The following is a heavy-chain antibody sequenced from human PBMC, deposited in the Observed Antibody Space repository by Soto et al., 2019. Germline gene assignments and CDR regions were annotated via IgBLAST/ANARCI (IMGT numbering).Heavy chain of an antibody. Sequence: GGSMRLSCAASGLTFNRYMMNWVRQSPGKGLEWVSSISSTTNYRYSGDSMKGRFTISRDNAKNSMNLEMNSQRAEDTSVYYCARESENLTSNFDYWGQGTLLTVSS. CDR1: GLTFNRYM. CDR2: ISSTTNYR. V-gene: IGHV3-21*06. CDR3: ARESENLTSNFDY. J-gene: IGHJ4*02.